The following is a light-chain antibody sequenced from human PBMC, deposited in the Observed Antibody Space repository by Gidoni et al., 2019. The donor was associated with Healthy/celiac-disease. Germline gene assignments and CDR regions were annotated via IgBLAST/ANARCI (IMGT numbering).Light chain of an antibody. V-gene: IGLV1-44*01. CDR3: AAWDDSLNGRGV. CDR1: SSNIGSNT. J-gene: IGLJ3*02. Sequence: QSVLTQPPSASGTPGQRVTISCSGSSSNIGSNTVNWYQQLPGTAPTLLIYSNNQRPPGVPDRFSGSKSGTSASLAISGLQSEDEADYYCAAWDDSLNGRGVFGGGTKLTVL. CDR2: SNN.